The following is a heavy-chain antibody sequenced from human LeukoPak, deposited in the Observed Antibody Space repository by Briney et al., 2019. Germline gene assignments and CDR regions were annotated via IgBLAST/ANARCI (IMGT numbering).Heavy chain of an antibody. D-gene: IGHD7-27*01. V-gene: IGHV3-21*01. CDR1: GSTFRNPY. Sequence: GGPLKLSVPAPGSTFRNPYWTWARKAPGKGRGGASSMGGSGTSIYYADSVKGRFTISRDNAKNSLYLQMNSLRVDDTAVYYCAREEPGDLGQAFHYWGQGTLVTVSS. CDR2: MGGSGTSI. CDR3: AREEPGDLGQAFHY. J-gene: IGHJ4*02.